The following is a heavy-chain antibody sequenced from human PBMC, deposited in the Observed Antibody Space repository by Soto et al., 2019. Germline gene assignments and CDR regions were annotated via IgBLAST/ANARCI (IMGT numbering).Heavy chain of an antibody. CDR2: VNPSSGST. Sequence: QVQLVQSGAEVKKPGASVKVSCKASGYTFTSYYMHWVRQAPGQGLEWMGIVNPSSGSTSYAQKFQGRVTMTRDTSTSTVYMELSSLRSEDTAVYYCVREVERGYSYGYLEYWGQGTLVTVSS. CDR1: GYTFTSYY. J-gene: IGHJ4*02. V-gene: IGHV1-46*01. CDR3: VREVERGYSYGYLEY. D-gene: IGHD5-18*01.